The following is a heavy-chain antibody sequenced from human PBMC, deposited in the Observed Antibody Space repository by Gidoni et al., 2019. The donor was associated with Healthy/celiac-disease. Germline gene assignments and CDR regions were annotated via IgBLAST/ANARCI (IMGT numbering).Heavy chain of an antibody. CDR1: GGSISSSSYY. V-gene: IGHV4-39*01. Sequence: QLQLQESGPGLVKPSETLSLTCTVSGGSISSSSYYWGWIRQPPGKGLEWIGSIYYSGSTYYNPSLKSRVTISVDTSKNQFSLKLSSVTAADTAVYHCASSLAVAGPIWGQGTLVTVSS. J-gene: IGHJ4*02. CDR2: IYYSGST. D-gene: IGHD6-19*01. CDR3: ASSLAVAGPI.